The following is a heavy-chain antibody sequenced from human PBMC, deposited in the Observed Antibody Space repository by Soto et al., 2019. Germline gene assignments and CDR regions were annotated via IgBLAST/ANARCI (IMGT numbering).Heavy chain of an antibody. Sequence: PGGSLRLSCEASEFTFSSSVMNWVRQAPGKGLEWVALISYDGSNKYYADSVKGRFTISRDKTKDTLYLQMNSLRIEDTAVYYCARADSALGNWFDPWGQGTLVTVSS. CDR1: EFTFSSSV. J-gene: IGHJ5*02. V-gene: IGHV3-30-3*01. CDR3: ARADSALGNWFDP. CDR2: ISYDGSNK. D-gene: IGHD1-26*01.